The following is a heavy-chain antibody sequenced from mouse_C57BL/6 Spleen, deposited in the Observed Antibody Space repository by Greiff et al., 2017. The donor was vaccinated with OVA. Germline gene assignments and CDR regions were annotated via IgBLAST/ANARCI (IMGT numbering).Heavy chain of an antibody. V-gene: IGHV5-4*03. CDR1: GFTFSSYA. D-gene: IGHD2-3*01. Sequence: EVMLVESGGGLVKPGGSLKLSCAASGFTFSSYAMSWVRQAPEKRLEWVATISDGGSDTYSPDNVKGRFTIFSDNAKNNLYLQMSHVKSEDTAMYYFARGYYECYFDYWGQGTTLTVSS. CDR3: ARGYYECYFDY. CDR2: ISDGGSDT. J-gene: IGHJ2*01.